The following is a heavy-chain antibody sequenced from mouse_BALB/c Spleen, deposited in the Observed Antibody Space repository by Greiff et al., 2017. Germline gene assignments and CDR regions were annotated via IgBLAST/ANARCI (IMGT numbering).Heavy chain of an antibody. Sequence: QVQLKQPGAELVKPGASVKLSCKASGYTFTSYWMHWVKQRPGQGLEWIGEIDPSDSYTNYNQKFKGKATLTVDKSSSTAYMQLSSLTSEDSAVYYCARIRWYFDVWGAGTTVTVSS. J-gene: IGHJ1*01. V-gene: IGHV1-69*02. CDR1: GYTFTSYW. CDR3: ARIRWYFDV. CDR2: IDPSDSYT.